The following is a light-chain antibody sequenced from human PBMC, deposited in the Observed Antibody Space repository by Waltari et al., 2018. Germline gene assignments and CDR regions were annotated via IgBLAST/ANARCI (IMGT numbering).Light chain of an antibody. J-gene: IGLJ2*01. Sequence: SYDLTQPPSVSVSPGQTASITCSGDKLGDQNACWYQQKPGQSPVVVIYKDSQRPSGIPERFSGSNSGNTATLTISGAQALDEADYYCQAWDSNVVIFGGGTKLTVL. V-gene: IGLV3-1*01. CDR1: KLGDQN. CDR2: KDS. CDR3: QAWDSNVVI.